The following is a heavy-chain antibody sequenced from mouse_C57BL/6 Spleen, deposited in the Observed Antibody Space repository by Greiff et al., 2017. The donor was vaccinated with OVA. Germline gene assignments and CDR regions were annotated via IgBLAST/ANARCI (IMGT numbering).Heavy chain of an antibody. D-gene: IGHD1-1*01. CDR2: IYPSDSET. Sequence: QVQLQQPGAELVRPGSSVQLSCKASGYTFTSYWMDWVKQRPGQGLEWIGNIYPSDSETHYNQKFKDKATLTVDKSSSTAYMQLSSLTSEDSAVYYCARFTTVVATDAYWGQGTLVTVSA. J-gene: IGHJ3*01. CDR1: GYTFTSYW. CDR3: ARFTTVVATDAY. V-gene: IGHV1-61*01.